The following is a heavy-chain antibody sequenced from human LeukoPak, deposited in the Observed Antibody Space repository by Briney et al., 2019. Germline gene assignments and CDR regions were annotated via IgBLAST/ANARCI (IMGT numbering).Heavy chain of an antibody. Sequence: ASVKVSCKASGGTFSSYAISWVRQAPGQGLEWMGRIIPILGIANYAQKFQGRVTITADKSTSTAYMELSSLRSEGTAVYYCARGEGFGQQLVQDYWGQGTLVTVSS. J-gene: IGHJ4*02. V-gene: IGHV1-69*04. CDR3: ARGEGFGQQLVQDY. CDR2: IIPILGIA. D-gene: IGHD6-13*01. CDR1: GGTFSSYA.